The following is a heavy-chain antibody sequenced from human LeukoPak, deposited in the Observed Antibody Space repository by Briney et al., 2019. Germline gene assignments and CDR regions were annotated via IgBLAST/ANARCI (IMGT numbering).Heavy chain of an antibody. V-gene: IGHV3-48*03. CDR1: GFTFSSYE. CDR3: ATQYSSDSFDY. CDR2: ISSSGSTI. J-gene: IGHJ4*02. Sequence: GSLRLSCAASGFTFSSYEMNWVRQAPGKGLEWVSYISSSGSTIYYADSVKGRFTVSRDNAKNSLYLQMNSLRAEDTAVYYCATQYSSDSFDYWGQGTLVTVSS. D-gene: IGHD6-19*01.